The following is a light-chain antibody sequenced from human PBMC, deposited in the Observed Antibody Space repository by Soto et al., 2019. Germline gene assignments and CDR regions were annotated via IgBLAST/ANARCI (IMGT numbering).Light chain of an antibody. CDR1: QGIYNW. Sequence: DIQMTQSPSSVSASVGDRVTITCRASQGIYNWLAWYQQKPGKAPKLLISAVSNLQSGVPSRFSGSGYGTDFTLTISSLQPEDFAPYYCQQATTFPLTLGPGTKVDIK. V-gene: IGKV1D-12*01. CDR3: QQATTFPLT. J-gene: IGKJ3*01. CDR2: AVS.